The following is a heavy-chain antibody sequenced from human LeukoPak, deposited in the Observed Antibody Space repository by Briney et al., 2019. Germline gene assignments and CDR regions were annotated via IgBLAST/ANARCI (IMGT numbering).Heavy chain of an antibody. CDR2: TSYDGPKK. V-gene: IGHV3-30*04. J-gene: IGHJ3*02. CDR3: ARDRDSLGAFDI. Sequence: GGSLRLSCAASGFTFRSYAMHWVRQAPGKGLEWVAVTSYDGPKKYYVDSVKGRFTISRDNSKNTLYPQMNSLRAEDTAVYYCARDRDSLGAFDIWGQGTRVTVSS. D-gene: IGHD3-16*01. CDR1: GFTFRSYA.